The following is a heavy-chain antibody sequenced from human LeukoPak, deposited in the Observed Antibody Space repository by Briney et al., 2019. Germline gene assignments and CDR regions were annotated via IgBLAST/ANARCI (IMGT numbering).Heavy chain of an antibody. CDR2: IIPIFGTA. Sequence: GASVKVSCKASGYTFTGYYMHWVRQAPGQGLEWMGGIIPIFGTANYAQKFQGRVTITADKSTSTAYMELSSLRSEDTAVYYCARGSYGSLFFDYWGQGTLVTVSS. CDR1: GYTFTGYY. D-gene: IGHD5-18*01. CDR3: ARGSYGSLFFDY. V-gene: IGHV1-69*06. J-gene: IGHJ4*02.